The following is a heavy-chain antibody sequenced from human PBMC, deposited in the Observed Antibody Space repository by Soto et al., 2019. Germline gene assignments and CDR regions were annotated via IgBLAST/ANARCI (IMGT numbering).Heavy chain of an antibody. Sequence: GGSLRLSCAGSGFTFSSYAMSWVRQAPGKGLEWVSAISGGGGATDYADAVKGRFTNTRDNSRNTLYLQMNSLTAEDTAIYYCAKNIAAAGTFDYWGQGTLVTVS. V-gene: IGHV3-23*01. CDR2: ISGGGGAT. D-gene: IGHD6-13*01. J-gene: IGHJ4*02. CDR3: AKNIAAAGTFDY. CDR1: GFTFSSYA.